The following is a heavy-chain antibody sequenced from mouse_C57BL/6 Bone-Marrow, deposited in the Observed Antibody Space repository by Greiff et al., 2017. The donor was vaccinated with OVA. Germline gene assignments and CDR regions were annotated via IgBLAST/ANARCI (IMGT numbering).Heavy chain of an antibody. CDR3: DRHYYAMDY. CDR1: GYSLTSYG. J-gene: IGHJ4*01. V-gene: IGHV2-6-1*01. Sequence: VQLQQSGPGLVAPSQSLSITCTVSGYSLTSYGVHWVRQPPGKGLEWLVVIWSDGSTTYNSALKSSLGISTDNYKSHVFLKMTSLQTDDTAMYYFDRHYYAMDYWGQGTSVTVSS. CDR2: IWSDGST.